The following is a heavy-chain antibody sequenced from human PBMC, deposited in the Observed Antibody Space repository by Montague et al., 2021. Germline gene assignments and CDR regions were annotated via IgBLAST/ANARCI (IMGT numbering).Heavy chain of an antibody. Sequence: CAISGDSVSNNNAAWNWIRESPSRGLEWLGRTYYRSTWYTDYAVSVKGRIAINPDTSKNQFSLQLNSVTPEDTAVYYCAREGVGDSLFSFDSWGQGTLVTVSS. CDR3: AREGVGDSLFSFDS. D-gene: IGHD3-10*01. CDR2: TYYRSTWYT. J-gene: IGHJ4*02. V-gene: IGHV6-1*01. CDR1: GDSVSNNNAA.